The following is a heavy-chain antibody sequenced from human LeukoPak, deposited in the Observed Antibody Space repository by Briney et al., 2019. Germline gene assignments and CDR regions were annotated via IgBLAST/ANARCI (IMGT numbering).Heavy chain of an antibody. D-gene: IGHD6-13*01. CDR2: ISYDGSNK. V-gene: IGHV3-30*18. J-gene: IGHJ4*02. CDR1: GFTFSSYG. Sequence: GGSLRLSCAASGFTFSSYGMHWVRQAPGKGLEWVAVISYDGSNKYYADSVKGRFTISRVNSKNTLYLQMNSLRAEDTAVYYCAKYRIAAAGVYYFDYWGQGTLVTVSS. CDR3: AKYRIAAAGVYYFDY.